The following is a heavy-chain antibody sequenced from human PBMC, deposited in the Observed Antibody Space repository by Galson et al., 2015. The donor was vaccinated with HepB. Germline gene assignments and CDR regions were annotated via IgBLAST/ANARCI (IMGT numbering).Heavy chain of an antibody. V-gene: IGHV3-33*01. Sequence: SLRLSCAASGFTFSSYGMHWVRQAPGKGLEWVAVIWYDGSNKYYADSVKGRFTISRDNSKNTLYLQMNSLRAEDTAVYYCAREGGDIVVVPAAFDYWAREPWSPSPQ. D-gene: IGHD2-2*01. CDR2: IWYDGSNK. CDR3: AREGGDIVVVPAAFDY. CDR1: GFTFSSYG. J-gene: IGHJ4*02.